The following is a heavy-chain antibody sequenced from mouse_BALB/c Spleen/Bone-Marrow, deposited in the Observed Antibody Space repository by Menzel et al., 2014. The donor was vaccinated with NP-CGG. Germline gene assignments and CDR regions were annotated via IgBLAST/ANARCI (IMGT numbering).Heavy chain of an antibody. CDR2: INPSNGGT. Sequence: QVHVKQSGAELVKPGTSVKLSCKASGYTFTSYYIYWVEQRPGQGLKWIGEINPSNGGTNFNEKFKSKATLTVDKSSSTAYMQLSSLTSEDSAVYYCTRLSLLRGYFDYWGQGTTLTVSS. D-gene: IGHD1-2*01. CDR3: TRLSLLRGYFDY. V-gene: IGHV1S81*02. J-gene: IGHJ2*01. CDR1: GYTFTSYY.